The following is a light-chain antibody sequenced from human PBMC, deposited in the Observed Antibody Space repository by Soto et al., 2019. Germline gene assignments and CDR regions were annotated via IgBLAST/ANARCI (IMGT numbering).Light chain of an antibody. CDR1: SSDVGGSNY. CDR3: NSYAGRNNV. J-gene: IGLJ1*01. Sequence: QSALTQPPSASGSPGQSVTISRTGSSSDVGGSNYVSWYQQHPGKAPKLMIYEVSKRPSGVPDRFSGSKSGNTASLTVSGLQAEDEADYYCNSYAGRNNVFGTGTKVTVL. V-gene: IGLV2-8*01. CDR2: EVS.